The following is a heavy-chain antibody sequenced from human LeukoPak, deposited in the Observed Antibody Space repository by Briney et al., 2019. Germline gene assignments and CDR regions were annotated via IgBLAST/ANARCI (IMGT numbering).Heavy chain of an antibody. CDR3: ASTKVGRLEGSFDY. V-gene: IGHV1-18*01. Sequence: GASVNVSCKASGYTFSSYGISWVRQAPGQGLEWMGWISAYNGNTNYAQKLQGRVTMTTDTSTSTAYMELRSLRSDDTAVYYCASTKVGRLEGSFDYWGQGTLVTVSS. D-gene: IGHD1-1*01. J-gene: IGHJ4*02. CDR2: ISAYNGNT. CDR1: GYTFSSYG.